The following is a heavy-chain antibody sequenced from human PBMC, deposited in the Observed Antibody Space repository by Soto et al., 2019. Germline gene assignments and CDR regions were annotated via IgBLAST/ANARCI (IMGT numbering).Heavy chain of an antibody. V-gene: IGHV3-30*18. CDR1: GFTFSSYG. D-gene: IGHD3-10*01. Sequence: QVQLVESGGGVVQPGRSLRLSCAASGFTFSSYGMHWVRQAPGKGLEWVAVISYDGSNKYYADSVKGRFTISRDNSKNTLYLQMNRLRAEDTAVYYCAKDRFLYCGNSWGVFDYWGQGTLVTVSS. CDR2: ISYDGSNK. CDR3: AKDRFLYCGNSWGVFDY. J-gene: IGHJ4*02.